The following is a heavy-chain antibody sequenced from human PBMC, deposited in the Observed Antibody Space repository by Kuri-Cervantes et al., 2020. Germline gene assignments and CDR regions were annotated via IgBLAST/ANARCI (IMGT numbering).Heavy chain of an antibody. Sequence: ESLKISCAVSGYSITSSYYWSWIRQPAGKGLEWIGRIYSSGSTNYNPSLKSRVTISVDTSKNQFSLRLSSVTAADTAVYYCAGPANYGFDSWGQGTLVTVSS. CDR1: GYSITSSYY. CDR2: IYSSGST. D-gene: IGHD1-7*01. J-gene: IGHJ4*02. CDR3: AGPANYGFDS. V-gene: IGHV4-4*07.